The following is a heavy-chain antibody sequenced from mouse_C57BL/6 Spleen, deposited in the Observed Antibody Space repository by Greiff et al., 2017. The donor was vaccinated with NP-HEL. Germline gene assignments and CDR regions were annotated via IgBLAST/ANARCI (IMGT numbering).Heavy chain of an antibody. CDR1: GYTFTDYN. V-gene: IGHV1-22*01. CDR3: ARDYYGSIFFDY. J-gene: IGHJ2*01. Sequence: VQLQQSGPELVKPGASVKMSCKASGYTFTDYNMHWVKQSHGKSLEWIGYINPNNGGTSYNQKFKGKATLTVNKSSSTAYMELRSLTSEDSAVYYCARDYYGSIFFDYWGQGTTLTVSS. D-gene: IGHD1-1*01. CDR2: INPNNGGT.